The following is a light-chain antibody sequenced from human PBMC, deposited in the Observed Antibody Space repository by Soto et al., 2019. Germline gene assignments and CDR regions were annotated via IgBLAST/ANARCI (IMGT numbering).Light chain of an antibody. J-gene: IGLJ1*01. CDR2: TDT. CDR3: QSYDSSRRRV. Sequence: QPVLTQPPSVSGAPGQRIIISCTGSSSNIGAGYDVHWYQQLPGSAPKLLIYTDTKRPSGVPDRFSGSKSGTSASLAITGLQAEDEADYYCQSYDSSRRRVFGSGTKLTVL. CDR1: SSNIGAGYD. V-gene: IGLV1-40*01.